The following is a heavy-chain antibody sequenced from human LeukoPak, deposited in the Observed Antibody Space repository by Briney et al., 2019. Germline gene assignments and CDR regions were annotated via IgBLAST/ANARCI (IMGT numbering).Heavy chain of an antibody. CDR3: ARDVPAHRRKLTGTTSYYYYYYMDV. CDR2: ISSSSSYI. D-gene: IGHD1-7*01. V-gene: IGHV3-21*01. Sequence: GGSLRLSCAASGFTFSSYSMNWVRQAPGKGLEWVSSISSSSSYIYYADSEKGRFNIYSDNAKNSLYLQTNSVRAEHTAVYYCARDVPAHRRKLTGTTSYYYYYYMDVWGKGTTVTVSS. CDR1: GFTFSSYS. J-gene: IGHJ6*03.